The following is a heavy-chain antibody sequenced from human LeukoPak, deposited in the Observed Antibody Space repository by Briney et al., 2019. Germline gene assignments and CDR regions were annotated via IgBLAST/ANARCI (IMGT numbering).Heavy chain of an antibody. CDR2: INHRGNT. D-gene: IGHD3-10*01. J-gene: IGHJ4*02. CDR1: GGSFSGYY. Sequence: SGTLSLTCAGYGGSFSGYYWSWIRPPPGKGLEWIGEINHRGNTNYTPSLKSRVTISVDTSKNQFSLKLSAVTAEYTAVYYCARGGSFGNYWGQGTLVTVSS. V-gene: IGHV4-34*01. CDR3: ARGGSFGNY.